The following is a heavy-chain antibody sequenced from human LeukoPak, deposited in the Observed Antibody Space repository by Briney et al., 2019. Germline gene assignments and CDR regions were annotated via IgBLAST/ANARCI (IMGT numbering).Heavy chain of an antibody. J-gene: IGHJ5*02. CDR2: IYSGGNT. D-gene: IGHD2-8*02. Sequence: SETLSLTCTVSGGSISGYYWSWIRQPAGNGLEWIGRIYSGGNTNYNPSLKSRVTMSVDTSKNQFSLNLSSVTAADTAVYYCARGSILLQPQFDPWGQGTLVTVSS. V-gene: IGHV4-4*07. CDR1: GGSISGYY. CDR3: ARGSILLQPQFDP.